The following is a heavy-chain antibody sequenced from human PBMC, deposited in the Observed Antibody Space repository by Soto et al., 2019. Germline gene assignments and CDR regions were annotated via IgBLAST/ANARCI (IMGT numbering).Heavy chain of an antibody. CDR2: MNPNSGNT. V-gene: IGHV1-8*01. CDR1: GYTFTSYD. J-gene: IGHJ6*02. Sequence: ASVKVSCKASGYTFTSYDINWVRQATGQGLEWMGWMNPNSGNTGYAQKFQGRVTMTRNTSINTAYMELSSLRSEDTAVYYCARDPPITESDAYYYYYYGMDVWGQGTTVTVSS. CDR3: ARDPPITESDAYYYYYYGMDV. D-gene: IGHD3-10*01.